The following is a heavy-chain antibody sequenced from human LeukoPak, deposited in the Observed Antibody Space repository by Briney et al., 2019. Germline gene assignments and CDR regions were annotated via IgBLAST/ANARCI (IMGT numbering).Heavy chain of an antibody. CDR2: IKPDGSEK. CDR1: GFTFSQYW. CDR3: ARVAAAFYYYYYMDV. Sequence: PGGSLRLSCAASGFTFSQYWMSWVRQAPGKGLEWVANIKPDGSEKHYVDSVKGRFSISRDNTKNSLYLQMNSLRAEDTAVYYCARVAAAFYYYYYMDVWGKGTTVTVSS. D-gene: IGHD6-13*01. V-gene: IGHV3-7*01. J-gene: IGHJ6*03.